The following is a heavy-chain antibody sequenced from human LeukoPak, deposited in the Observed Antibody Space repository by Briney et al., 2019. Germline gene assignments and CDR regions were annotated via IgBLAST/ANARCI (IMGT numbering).Heavy chain of an antibody. CDR1: GYTFTSYG. CDR2: ISAYNGNT. Sequence: GASVKVSCKASGYTFTSYGISWVRQAPGQGLEWMGWISAYNGNTNYAQKLQGRVTKTTDTSTSTTYIALRSLRSDDTAVYYCARADYGDYTDYFDYWGQGTLVTLSS. J-gene: IGHJ4*02. CDR3: ARADYGDYTDYFDY. D-gene: IGHD4-17*01. V-gene: IGHV1-18*01.